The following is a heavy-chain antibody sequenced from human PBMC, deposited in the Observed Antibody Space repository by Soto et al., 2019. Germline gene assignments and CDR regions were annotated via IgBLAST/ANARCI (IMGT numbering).Heavy chain of an antibody. CDR3: ARSVVENYDFWSGYPPSGGMDV. J-gene: IGHJ6*02. CDR2: IYHSGST. V-gene: IGHV4-30-2*01. Sequence: SETLSLTCAVSGGSISSGGYSWSWIRQPPGKGLEWIGYIYHSGSTYYNPSLKSRVTISVDRSKNQFSLKLSSVTAADTAVYYCARSVVENYDFWSGYPPSGGMDVWGQGNTVTVSS. D-gene: IGHD3-3*01. CDR1: GGSISSGGYS.